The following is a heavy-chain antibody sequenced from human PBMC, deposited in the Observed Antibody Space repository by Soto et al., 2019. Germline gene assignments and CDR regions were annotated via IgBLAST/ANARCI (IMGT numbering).Heavy chain of an antibody. CDR2: ISAYNGNT. CDR3: AKEHSTRSDN. D-gene: IGHD6-13*01. Sequence: ASVKVSCKASGYTFTSYCISWVRQAPGQGLERMGWISAYNGNTNYAQKLQGTVTMTTDPSKSTAYIGPRCLRSDDIAVYYFAKEHSTRSDNCGEGTLVMVS. J-gene: IGHJ4*02. V-gene: IGHV1-18*03. CDR1: GYTFTSYC.